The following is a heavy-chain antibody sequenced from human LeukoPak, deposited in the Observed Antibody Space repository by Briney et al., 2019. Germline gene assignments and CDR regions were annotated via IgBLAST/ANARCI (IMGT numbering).Heavy chain of an antibody. J-gene: IGHJ4*02. CDR1: GGSISSGDYY. Sequence: SETLSLTCTVSGGSISSGDYYWRWIRQPPGKGLEWIGYIYHSGSTYYNPSLKSRVTISVDTSKNQFSLKLSSVTAADTAVYYCARDRDYAFDYWGQGTLATVSS. CDR3: ARDRDYAFDY. V-gene: IGHV4-30-4*01. CDR2: IYHSGST. D-gene: IGHD4/OR15-4a*01.